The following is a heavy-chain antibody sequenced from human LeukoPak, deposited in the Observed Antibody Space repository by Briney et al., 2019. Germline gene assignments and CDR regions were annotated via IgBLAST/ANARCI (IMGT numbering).Heavy chain of an antibody. CDR1: GFTFSSYA. Sequence: GGSLRLSCAASGFTFSSYAMSWVRQAPGKGLEWVSAISVSGVSTYYADSVKGRFTIFRDNPKNTLYLQMNSLRPQDTAVYYCAKESSGVAFDSWGQGTLVTVSS. CDR2: ISVSGVST. D-gene: IGHD2-8*01. CDR3: AKESSGVAFDS. J-gene: IGHJ4*02. V-gene: IGHV3-23*01.